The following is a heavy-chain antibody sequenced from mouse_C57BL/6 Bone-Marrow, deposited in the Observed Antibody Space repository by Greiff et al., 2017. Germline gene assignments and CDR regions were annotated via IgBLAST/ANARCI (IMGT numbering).Heavy chain of an antibody. CDR1: GYTFTSYW. J-gene: IGHJ2*01. CDR2: IYPGSGST. Sequence: QVHVKQPGAELVKPGASVKMSCKASGYTFTSYWITWVKQRPGQGLEWIGDIYPGSGSTNYNEKFKSKATLTVDTSSSTAYMQLSSLTSEESAVYYCASYYGSSHYYFDYWGQGTTLTVSS. V-gene: IGHV1-55*01. D-gene: IGHD1-1*01. CDR3: ASYYGSSHYYFDY.